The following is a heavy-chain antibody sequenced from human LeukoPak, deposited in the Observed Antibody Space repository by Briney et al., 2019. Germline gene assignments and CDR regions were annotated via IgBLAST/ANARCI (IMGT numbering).Heavy chain of an antibody. CDR3: ARDYNGMDV. CDR2: IYHSGST. Sequence: SQTLSLTCAVSGGSISSGGYSWSWIRQPPGKGLVWIGYIYHSGSTYYNPSLKSRVTISVDRSKNQFSLKLSSVTAADMAVYYCARDYNGMDVWGQGTTVTVSS. V-gene: IGHV4-30-2*01. J-gene: IGHJ6*02. CDR1: GGSISSGGYS.